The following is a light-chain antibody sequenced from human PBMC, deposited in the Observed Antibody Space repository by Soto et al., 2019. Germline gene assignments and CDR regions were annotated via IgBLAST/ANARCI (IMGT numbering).Light chain of an antibody. J-gene: IGLJ1*01. Sequence: QSVLTQPPSASGTPGQRVTISCSGSTSNIGSNYVYWYQQLPGTAPKLLIYGNNQRPSGVPDRFSGAKSGTSASLAISGLRTEDEADYSCATWDDSLSGYIFGGGTKVTVL. CDR3: ATWDDSLSGYI. V-gene: IGLV1-47*01. CDR2: GNN. CDR1: TSNIGSNY.